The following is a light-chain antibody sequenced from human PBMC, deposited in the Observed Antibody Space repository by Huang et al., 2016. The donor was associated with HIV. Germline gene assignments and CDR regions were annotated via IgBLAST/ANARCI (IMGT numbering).Light chain of an antibody. CDR2: WAS. CDR3: QQYYSTPS. V-gene: IGKV4-1*01. CDR1: QSVLYNSNNKNY. J-gene: IGKJ3*01. Sequence: DIVMTQSPDSLAVSLGERATINCKSSQSVLYNSNNKNYLAWYQKKSGQPPKLLIYWASTRESGVPDRVSGSGSGTDFTLTISSLQAEDVAIYFCQQYYSTPSFGPGTKVDIK.